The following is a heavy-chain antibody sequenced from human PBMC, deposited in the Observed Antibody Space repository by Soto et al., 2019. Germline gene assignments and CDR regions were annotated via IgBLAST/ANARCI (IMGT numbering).Heavy chain of an antibody. CDR1: GFTFSSYG. D-gene: IGHD3-9*01. CDR3: AKDSEPAYFEWLLFVPGY. V-gene: IGHV3-30*18. CDR2: ISYDGSNK. Sequence: PGGSLRLSCAASGFTFSSYGMHWVRQAPGKGLEWVAVISYDGSNKYYADSVKGRFTISRDNSKNTLYLQMNSLRAEDTAVYYCAKDSEPAYFEWLLFVPGYWGQGTLVTVSS. J-gene: IGHJ4*02.